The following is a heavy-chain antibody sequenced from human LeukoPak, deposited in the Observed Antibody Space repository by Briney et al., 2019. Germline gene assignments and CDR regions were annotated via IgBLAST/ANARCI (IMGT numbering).Heavy chain of an antibody. CDR2: INWNGGST. J-gene: IGHJ4*02. CDR3: ARERPYGSGSYPLYYFDY. D-gene: IGHD3-10*01. V-gene: IGHV3-20*04. CDR1: GFPFDDYG. Sequence: GGSLRLSCAASGFPFDDYGMSWVRQAPGKGLEWVSGINWNGGSTVYADSVKGRFTISRDNAKNSLYLQMNSLRAEDTALYYCARERPYGSGSYPLYYFDYWGQGTLVTVSS.